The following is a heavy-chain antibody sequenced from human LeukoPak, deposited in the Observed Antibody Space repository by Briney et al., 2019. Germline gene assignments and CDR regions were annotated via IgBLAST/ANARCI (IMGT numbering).Heavy chain of an antibody. J-gene: IGHJ4*02. Sequence: SETLSLTCTVSGGSISSGDYYWSWIRQPPGKGLEWIGYIYYSGSTYYNPSLKSRVTISVDTSKNQFSLKLSSVTAADTAGYYCARGHYYDSSGYYYPSYYFDYWGQGTLVTVSS. D-gene: IGHD3-22*01. CDR2: IYYSGST. CDR3: ARGHYYDSSGYYYPSYYFDY. CDR1: GGSISSGDYY. V-gene: IGHV4-30-4*01.